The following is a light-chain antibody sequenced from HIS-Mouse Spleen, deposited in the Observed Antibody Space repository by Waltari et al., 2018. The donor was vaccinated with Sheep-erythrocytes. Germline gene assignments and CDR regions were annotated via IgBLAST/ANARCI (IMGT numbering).Light chain of an antibody. CDR3: MQALQTPWT. V-gene: IGKV1-9*01. CDR2: AAS. CDR1: QGISSY. J-gene: IGKJ1*01. Sequence: DIQLTQSPSFLSASVGDRVTITCRASQGISSYLAWYQQKPGKAPKLLIYAASTLQSGVPDRFSGSGSGTDFTLKISRVEAEDVGVYYCMQALQTPWTFGQGTKVEIK.